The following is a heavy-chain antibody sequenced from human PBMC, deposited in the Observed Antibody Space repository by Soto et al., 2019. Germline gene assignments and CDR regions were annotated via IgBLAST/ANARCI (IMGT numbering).Heavy chain of an antibody. CDR1: GFTFSSYA. J-gene: IGHJ6*02. Sequence: EVQLLESGGGLVQPGGSLRLSCAASGFTFSSYAMSWVRQAPGKGLEWVSAISGSGGSTYYADSVKGRFTISRDNSKSTRYLQMNSRRAEDTAVYYGAKAGGYDNSGWYYYYDGMDVWGQGTTVTVSS. V-gene: IGHV3-23*01. CDR3: AKAGGYDNSGWYYYYDGMDV. D-gene: IGHD6-19*01. CDR2: ISGSGGST.